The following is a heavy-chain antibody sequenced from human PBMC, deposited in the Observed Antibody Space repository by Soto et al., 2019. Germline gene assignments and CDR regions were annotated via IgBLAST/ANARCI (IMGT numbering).Heavy chain of an antibody. CDR1: GYTFTSYG. D-gene: IGHD3-9*01. J-gene: IGHJ4*02. V-gene: IGHV1-18*01. CDR3: ARDAYYDILTGYYSRHHFDY. Sequence: GASVKVSCKASGYTFTSYGISWVRQAPGQGLEWMGWISAYNGNTNYAQKLQGRVTMTTDTSTSTAYMELRSLRSDDTAVYYCARDAYYDILTGYYSRHHFDYWGQGTLVTVSS. CDR2: ISAYNGNT.